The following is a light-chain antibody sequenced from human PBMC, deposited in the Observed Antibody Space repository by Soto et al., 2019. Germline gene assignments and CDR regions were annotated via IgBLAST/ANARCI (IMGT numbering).Light chain of an antibody. CDR3: QEYKNDYGT. CDR2: KAS. CDR1: QDIAIY. J-gene: IGKJ1*01. Sequence: DIQMTQSPSTLSGSVGDRVTITCRASQDIAIYLAWYQQKPGKAPNLLIYKASRLESGVPSRFSGSGSGTEFTLTISSLQPEDFGSYYCQEYKNDYGTFGQGTKVDIK. V-gene: IGKV1-5*03.